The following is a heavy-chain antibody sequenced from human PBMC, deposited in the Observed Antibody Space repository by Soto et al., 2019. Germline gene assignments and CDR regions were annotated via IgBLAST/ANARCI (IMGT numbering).Heavy chain of an antibody. CDR1: GFTFSSYA. CDR2: ISYDGSNK. J-gene: IGHJ3*02. V-gene: IGHV3-30-3*01. CDR3: ARDQATYDFWSGYYIGGSAFDI. Sequence: GGSLRLSCAASGFTFSSYAMHWVRQAPGKGLEWVAVISYDGSNKYYADSVKGRFTISRDNSKNTLYLQMNSLRAEDTAVYYCARDQATYDFWSGYYIGGSAFDIWGQGTMVTVSS. D-gene: IGHD3-3*01.